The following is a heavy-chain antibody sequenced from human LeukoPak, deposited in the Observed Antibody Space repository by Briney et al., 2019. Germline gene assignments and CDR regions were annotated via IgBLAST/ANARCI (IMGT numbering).Heavy chain of an antibody. V-gene: IGHV1-69*05. Sequence: GSSVKVSCTASGGTFSSYAISWVRQAPGQGLEWMGGIIPIFGTANYAQKFQGRVTITTDESTSTAYMELSSLRSEDTAVYYCARNYYDSSGYYREADYWGQGTLVTVSS. D-gene: IGHD3-22*01. CDR3: ARNYYDSSGYYREADY. CDR1: GGTFSSYA. J-gene: IGHJ4*02. CDR2: IIPIFGTA.